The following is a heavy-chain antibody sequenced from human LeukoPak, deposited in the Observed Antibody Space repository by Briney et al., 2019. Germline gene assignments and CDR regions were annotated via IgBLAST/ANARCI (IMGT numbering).Heavy chain of an antibody. CDR3: AREHAGIAMVLDY. J-gene: IGHJ4*02. D-gene: IGHD5-18*01. CDR1: GYILTSYY. V-gene: IGHV1-46*01. Sequence: ASVKVSCKASGYILTSYYMHWVRQAPGQGLEWMGIINPSGGSTSYAQKFQGRVTMTRDTSTSTVYMELSSLRSEDTAVYYCAREHAGIAMVLDYWGQGTLVTVSS. CDR2: INPSGGST.